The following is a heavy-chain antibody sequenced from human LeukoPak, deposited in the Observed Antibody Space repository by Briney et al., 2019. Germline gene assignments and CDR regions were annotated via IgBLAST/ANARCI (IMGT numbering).Heavy chain of an antibody. Sequence: GASVKVSCKASGYTFTSYDINWVRQATGQGLEWMGWINPNSGGTNYAQKFQGRVTMTRDTSISTAYMELSRLRSDDTAVYYCATERDWGYAFDIWGQGTMVTVSS. J-gene: IGHJ3*02. CDR2: INPNSGGT. V-gene: IGHV1-2*02. CDR3: ATERDWGYAFDI. CDR1: GYTFTSYD. D-gene: IGHD7-27*01.